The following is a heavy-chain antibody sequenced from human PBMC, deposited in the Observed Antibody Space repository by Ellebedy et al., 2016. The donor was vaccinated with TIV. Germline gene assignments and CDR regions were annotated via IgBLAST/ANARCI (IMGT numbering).Heavy chain of an antibody. CDR3: ARGMVFEQQLVHY. J-gene: IGHJ4*02. CDR1: GYTFTGYY. V-gene: IGHV1-2*02. CDR2: INPNSGGT. D-gene: IGHD6-13*01. Sequence: AASVKVSCKASGYTFTGYYMHWVRQAPGQGLEWMGWINPNSGGTNYAQKFQGRVTMTRDTSISTAYMELSRLRSDDTAVYYCARGMVFEQQLVHYWGQGTLVTVSS.